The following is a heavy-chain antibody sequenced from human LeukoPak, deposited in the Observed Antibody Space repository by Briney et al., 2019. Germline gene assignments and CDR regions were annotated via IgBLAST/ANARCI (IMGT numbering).Heavy chain of an antibody. D-gene: IGHD6-6*01. CDR1: GFTFSDYY. CDR3: AGVEAEYSSSSGPFDY. V-gene: IGHV3-11*01. Sequence: GGSLRLSCAASGFTFSDYYMSWIRQAPGKGLEWVSYISSSGSTIYYADSVKGRFTISRDNAKNSLYLQMNSLRAEDTAVYYCAGVEAEYSSSSGPFDYWAREPWSPSPQ. J-gene: IGHJ4*02. CDR2: ISSSGSTI.